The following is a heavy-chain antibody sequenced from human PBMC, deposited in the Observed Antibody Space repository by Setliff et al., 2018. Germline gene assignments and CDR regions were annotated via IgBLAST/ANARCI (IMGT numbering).Heavy chain of an antibody. CDR2: IHPSGNT. CDR3: ARGVDRAKTGY. V-gene: IGHV4-34*01. Sequence: SETLSLTCAVNGGSFSGSYWSWIRQPPGKGLEWIGEIHPSGNTYYNPSLKSRVAISGETSKSQFSLKVYSVTAAETAVYYCARGVDRAKTGYWGHGTLVTVSS. D-gene: IGHD5-18*01. CDR1: GGSFSGSY. J-gene: IGHJ4*01.